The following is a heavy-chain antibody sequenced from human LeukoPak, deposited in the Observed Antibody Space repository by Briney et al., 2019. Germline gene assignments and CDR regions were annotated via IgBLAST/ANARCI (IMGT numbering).Heavy chain of an antibody. Sequence: SETLSLTCTVSGYSISSGYYWGWIRQHPGKGLEWIGYIYYSGSTYYNPSLKSRVTISVDTSKNQFSLKLSSVTAADTAVYYCARELSSGLDAFDIWGQGTMVTVSS. CDR1: GYSISSGYY. D-gene: IGHD6-19*01. J-gene: IGHJ3*02. CDR3: ARELSSGLDAFDI. CDR2: IYYSGST. V-gene: IGHV4-31*03.